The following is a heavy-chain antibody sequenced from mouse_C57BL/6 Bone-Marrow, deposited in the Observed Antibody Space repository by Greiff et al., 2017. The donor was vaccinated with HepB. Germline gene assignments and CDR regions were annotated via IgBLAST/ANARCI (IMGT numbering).Heavy chain of an antibody. D-gene: IGHD2-1*01. Sequence: QVQLKQSGAELARPGVSVKMSCKASGYTFTSYTMHWVKQRPGQGLEWIGYINPSSGYTKYNQKFKDKATLTADKSSSTAYMQLSSLTSEDSAVYYGASPLYGNYGAWFAYWGQGTLVTVSA. CDR3: ASPLYGNYGAWFAY. CDR2: INPSSGYT. J-gene: IGHJ3*01. CDR1: GYTFTSYT. V-gene: IGHV1-4*01.